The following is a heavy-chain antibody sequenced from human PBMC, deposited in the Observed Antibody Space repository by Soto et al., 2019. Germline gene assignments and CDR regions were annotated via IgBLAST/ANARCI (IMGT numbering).Heavy chain of an antibody. V-gene: IGHV4-59*08. CDR3: ARLIGSGSLIDY. Sequence: SETQSLTCTVSGGSISSYYWSWIRQPPGKGLEWIGYIYYSGSTNYNPSLKSRVTISVDTSKNQFSLKLSSVTAADTAVYYCARLIGSGSLIDYWGQGTLVTVSS. CDR1: GGSISSYY. D-gene: IGHD3-10*01. CDR2: IYYSGST. J-gene: IGHJ4*02.